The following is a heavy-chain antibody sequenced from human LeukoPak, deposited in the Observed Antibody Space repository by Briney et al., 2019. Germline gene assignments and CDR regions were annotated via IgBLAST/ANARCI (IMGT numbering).Heavy chain of an antibody. V-gene: IGHV4-34*01. Sequence: SETLSLTCAVYGGSFSGYYWSWIRQPPGKGLEWIGEINHSGSTNYNPSLKSRVTISVDTSKNQFSLKLSSVTAADTAVYYCARQRFNNWFDPRGQGTLVTVSS. CDR3: ARQRFNNWFDP. CDR2: INHSGST. CDR1: GGSFSGYY. J-gene: IGHJ5*02. D-gene: IGHD3-3*01.